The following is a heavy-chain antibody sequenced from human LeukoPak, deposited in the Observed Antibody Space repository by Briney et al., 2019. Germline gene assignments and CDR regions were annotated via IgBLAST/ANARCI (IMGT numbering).Heavy chain of an antibody. CDR2: TYYRSKWHS. CDR1: GDRVSSNSAA. Sequence: SQTLSLTCAISGDRVSSNSAAWNWIRQSPSRGLEWLGRTYYRSKWHSYYAPSVKSRITINPDTSKNQFSLQLKSVTPEDTAVYYCARMVGLVSDFWGQGTLVTVPS. V-gene: IGHV6-1*01. D-gene: IGHD3-10*01. J-gene: IGHJ4*02. CDR3: ARMVGLVSDF.